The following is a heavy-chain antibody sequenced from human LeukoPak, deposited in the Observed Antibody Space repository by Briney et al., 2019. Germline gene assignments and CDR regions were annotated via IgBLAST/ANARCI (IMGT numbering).Heavy chain of an antibody. Sequence: SETLSLTCGVSGGSITNTNYWNWVRQPPGKGLEWIGEVNLQGSTNYNPSLMGRVAISVDTSENHISLQLTSVTAADTAVYYCAREGGPYRPLDYSGQGTLVTVSS. V-gene: IGHV4-4*02. CDR3: AREGGPYRPLDY. CDR1: GGSITNTNY. CDR2: VNLQGST. J-gene: IGHJ4*02.